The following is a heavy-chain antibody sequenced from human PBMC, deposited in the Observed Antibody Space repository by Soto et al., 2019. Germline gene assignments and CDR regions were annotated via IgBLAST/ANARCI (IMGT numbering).Heavy chain of an antibody. CDR3: ARLSSSWYSNFDP. Sequence: SETLSLTCTVSGGSISSSSYYWGWIRQPPGKGLEWIGSIYYSGSTYYNPSLKSRVTISVDTSKNQFSLKLSSVTAADTAVYYCARLSSSWYSNFDPWGQGTLDTVSS. J-gene: IGHJ5*02. D-gene: IGHD6-13*01. CDR2: IYYSGST. CDR1: GGSISSSSYY. V-gene: IGHV4-39*01.